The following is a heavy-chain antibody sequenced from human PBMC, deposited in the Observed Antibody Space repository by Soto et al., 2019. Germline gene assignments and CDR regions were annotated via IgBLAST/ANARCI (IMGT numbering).Heavy chain of an antibody. CDR1: GYSISSGYY. V-gene: IGHV4-38-2*01. CDR3: ARGMSTVVTPRGYYYYGMDV. D-gene: IGHD4-17*01. Sequence: SDTLSLTCAVSGYSISSGYYWGWIRQPPGKGLEWIGSIYHSGSTYYNPSLKSRVTISVDTSKNQFSLKLSSVTAADTAVYYCARGMSTVVTPRGYYYYGMDVWGQGTTVTVSS. J-gene: IGHJ6*02. CDR2: IYHSGST.